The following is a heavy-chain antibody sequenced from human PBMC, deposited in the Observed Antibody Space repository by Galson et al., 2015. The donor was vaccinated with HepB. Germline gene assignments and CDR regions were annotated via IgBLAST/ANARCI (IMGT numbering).Heavy chain of an antibody. D-gene: IGHD1-26*01. CDR2: IVVGSGNT. V-gene: IGHV1-58*01. J-gene: IGHJ4*02. Sequence: SVKVSCRASGFTFTSSAVQWVRQARGQRLEWIGWIVVGSGNTNYAQKFQERVTITRDMSTSTAYMELSSLRSEDTAVYYCAAIPRYSGSRYYFDYWGQGTLVTVSS. CDR3: AAIPRYSGSRYYFDY. CDR1: GFTFTSSA.